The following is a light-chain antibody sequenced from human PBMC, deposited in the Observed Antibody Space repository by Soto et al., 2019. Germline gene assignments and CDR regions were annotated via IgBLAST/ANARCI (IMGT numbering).Light chain of an antibody. J-gene: IGKJ1*01. V-gene: IGKV3-15*01. Sequence: IVKAQYPAPLAVSTRERTTRSFRASQSVATNLAWYQQKPGQPPRLLIYGASTRATGIPARFSGSGSGTEFTLTISSLQSVDFAVYSCQQYNNWPWTFGQGTKVDI. CDR1: QSVATN. CDR2: GAS. CDR3: QQYNNWPWT.